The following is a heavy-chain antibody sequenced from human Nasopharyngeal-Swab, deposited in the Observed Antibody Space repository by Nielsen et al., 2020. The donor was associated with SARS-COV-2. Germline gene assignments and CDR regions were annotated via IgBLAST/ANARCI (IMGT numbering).Heavy chain of an antibody. V-gene: IGHV3-15*01. CDR3: TRDVDSSSWHYYYYGMDV. Sequence: WIRQPPGKGLEWVGCIKSKTDGGTTDYAAPVKGRFTISRDDSKNILYLQMNSLKTEDTAVYYCTRDVDSSSWHYYYYGMDVWGQGATVTVSS. D-gene: IGHD6-13*01. J-gene: IGHJ6*02. CDR2: IKSKTDGGTT.